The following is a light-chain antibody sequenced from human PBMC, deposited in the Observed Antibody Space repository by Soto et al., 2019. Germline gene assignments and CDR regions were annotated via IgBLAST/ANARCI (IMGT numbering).Light chain of an antibody. Sequence: EVVMRQSPATLSVSPGEGATLSCRASQSVSDTHVAWYQQRPGQAPRLLIYDASRRDIGVPDRFIGSGSATDFTLTISGLEPEDFAVYFCHQYGTSPQTFGQGTKVDIK. CDR1: QSVSDTH. J-gene: IGKJ1*01. CDR2: DAS. V-gene: IGKV3-20*01. CDR3: HQYGTSPQT.